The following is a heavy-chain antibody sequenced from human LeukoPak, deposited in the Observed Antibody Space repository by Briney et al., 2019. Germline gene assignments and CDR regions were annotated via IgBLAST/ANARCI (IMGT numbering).Heavy chain of an antibody. CDR2: MNPNSGNT. V-gene: IGHV1-8*01. J-gene: IGHJ4*02. D-gene: IGHD3-16*02. CDR1: GYTFTSYD. Sequence: ASVKVSCKASGYTFTSYDINWVRRATGQGLEWMGWMNPNSGNTGYAQKFQGRVTMTRNTSISTAYMELSSLRSEDTAVYYCARGRYPSSYYDYVWGSYRREVYFGYWGQGTLVTVSS. CDR3: ARGRYPSSYYDYVWGSYRREVYFGY.